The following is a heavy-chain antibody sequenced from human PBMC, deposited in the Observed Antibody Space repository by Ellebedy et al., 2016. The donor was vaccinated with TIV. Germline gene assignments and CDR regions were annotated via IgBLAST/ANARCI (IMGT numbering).Heavy chain of an antibody. CDR3: ARDAGYYYYGMDV. J-gene: IGHJ6*02. CDR1: GFTFSTYS. Sequence: GGSLRLSCAASGFTFSTYSMNWVRQAPGKGLEWVSYISSSSTIIYYADSVKGRFTISRDNAKNSLYLQMNSLRAEDTAAYYCARDAGYYYYGMDVWGQGTTVTVSS. CDR2: ISSSSTII. V-gene: IGHV3-48*04.